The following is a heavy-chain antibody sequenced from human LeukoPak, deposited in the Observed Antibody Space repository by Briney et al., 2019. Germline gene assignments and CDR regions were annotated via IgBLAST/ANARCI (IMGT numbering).Heavy chain of an antibody. CDR3: ARVQDYYGSGSYYSPFDY. V-gene: IGHV4-34*01. CDR2: INHSGNT. D-gene: IGHD3-10*01. J-gene: IGHJ4*02. CDR1: GGSFSGYY. Sequence: SETLSLTCAVYGGSFSGYYWSWIRQPPGKGLEWIGEINHSGNTKYNPSLKSRVTISVDTSKTQFSLKLSSVTAADTAVYYCARVQDYYGSGSYYSPFDYWGQGTLVSVSS.